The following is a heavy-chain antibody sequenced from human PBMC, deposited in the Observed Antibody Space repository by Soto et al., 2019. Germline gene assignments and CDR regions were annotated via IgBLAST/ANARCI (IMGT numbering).Heavy chain of an antibody. CDR1: GFTFINAW. Sequence: EVQLVESGGGLVKPGGSLRLSCAASGFTFINAWMTWVRQAPGKGLEWIGRIKSNPDGGTTDYGAPVKGRFTISRDDSKNTLYLQMNSLKIEDTAVYYCATARLDSWGQGTLVSVSS. CDR3: ATARLDS. V-gene: IGHV3-15*01. J-gene: IGHJ4*02. CDR2: IKSNPDGGTT.